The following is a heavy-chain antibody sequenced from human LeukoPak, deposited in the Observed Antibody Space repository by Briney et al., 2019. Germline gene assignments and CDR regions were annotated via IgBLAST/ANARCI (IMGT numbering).Heavy chain of an antibody. CDR3: ARDRSGVDDY. V-gene: IGHV3-23*01. CDR1: GFTFRSYA. D-gene: IGHD2-8*01. CDR2: ITSTGANT. J-gene: IGHJ4*02. Sequence: GGSLRLSCAVSGFTFRSYAMRWVRPAPGKGLQWVSSITSTGANTYYSDSVKGRFTISRDISKNTLYLQMSSLRAEDTAIYYCARDRSGVDDYWGQGTLVTASS.